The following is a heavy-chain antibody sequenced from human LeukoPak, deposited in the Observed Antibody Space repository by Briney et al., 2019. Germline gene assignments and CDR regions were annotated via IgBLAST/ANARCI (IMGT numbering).Heavy chain of an antibody. CDR1: GGSISSSSYY. V-gene: IGHV4-39*01. CDR2: TYYSGST. D-gene: IGHD6-6*01. CDR3: ATPTWYSSSPLRYYMDV. Sequence: SETLSLTCTVSGGSISSSSYYWGWIRQPPGKGLEWIGSTYYSGSTYYNPSLKSRVTISVDTSKNQFSLKLSSVTAADTAVYYCATPTWYSSSPLRYYMDVWGKGTTVTVSS. J-gene: IGHJ6*03.